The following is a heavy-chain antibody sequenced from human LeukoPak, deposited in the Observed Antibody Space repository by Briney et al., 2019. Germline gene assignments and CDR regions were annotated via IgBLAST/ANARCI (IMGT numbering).Heavy chain of an antibody. J-gene: IGHJ4*02. V-gene: IGHV5-51*01. Sequence: GASLKISCEGAGYYFTNDWSGGGRHLGGEGLGCMGIIYPGDSDTIDSPSFKGQVPTSADKSIGTAYLQWSSLKASEPAMYYCARTYYYDSSGFRLDYWGQGTLVTVSS. CDR2: IYPGDSDT. D-gene: IGHD3-22*01. CDR1: GYYFTNDW. CDR3: ARTYYYDSSGFRLDY.